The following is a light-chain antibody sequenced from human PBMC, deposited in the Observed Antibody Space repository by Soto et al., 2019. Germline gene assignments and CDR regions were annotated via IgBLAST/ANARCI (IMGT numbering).Light chain of an antibody. J-gene: IGLJ2*01. CDR2: EVN. CDR3: CSYAGSYTHVV. Sequence: QSALTQPASLSGSPGQSITISCTGTSSDIGAYDYVSWFQQHPGKAPKLMISEVNNRPSGVSNRFSGSKSGNTASLTISGLQAEDEADYYCCSYAGSYTHVVFGGGTKLTVL. V-gene: IGLV2-14*01. CDR1: SSDIGAYDY.